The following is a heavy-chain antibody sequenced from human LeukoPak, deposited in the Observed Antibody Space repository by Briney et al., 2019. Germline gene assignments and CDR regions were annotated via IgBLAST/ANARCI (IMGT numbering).Heavy chain of an antibody. CDR1: GFMFSNYA. D-gene: IGHD1-1*01. V-gene: IGHV3-23*01. J-gene: IGHJ5*02. Sequence: GGTLRLSCAASGFMFSNYAMSWVRQPPGKGLEWVSSISGSGGSAYYADSVKGRFTISRDNSKNTLYLQMDSLRSDDTAVYYCAKSSAGITWFDPWGQGTLVTVSS. CDR3: AKSSAGITWFDP. CDR2: ISGSGGSA.